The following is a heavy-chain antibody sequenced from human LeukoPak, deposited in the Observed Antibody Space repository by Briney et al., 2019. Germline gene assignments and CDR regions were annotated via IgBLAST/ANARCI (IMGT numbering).Heavy chain of an antibody. CDR3: ARGVRNSGSNYVDY. Sequence: SVNVSCKASGGTFTNYAFTWVRQAPGQGLEWMGGIIPVFGTTNYAQKFQGRVTITADESTTTAYMELRSLKSEDTAVYYCARGVRNSGSNYVDYWGQGTPVTVSS. J-gene: IGHJ4*02. CDR1: GGTFTNYA. V-gene: IGHV1-69*13. D-gene: IGHD1-26*01. CDR2: IIPVFGTT.